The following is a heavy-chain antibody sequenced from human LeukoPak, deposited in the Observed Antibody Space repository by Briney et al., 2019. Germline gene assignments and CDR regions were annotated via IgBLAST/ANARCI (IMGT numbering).Heavy chain of an antibody. CDR1: GYTFTSYD. CDR2: MNPNSGNT. Sequence: ASVKVSCKASGYTFTSYDINWVRQATGQGLGWMGWMNPNSGNTGYAQKFQGRVTMTRNTSISTAYMELSSLRSEDTAVYYCARGGSIYCSGGSCHFDYWGQGTLVTVSS. J-gene: IGHJ4*02. V-gene: IGHV1-8*01. D-gene: IGHD2-15*01. CDR3: ARGGSIYCSGGSCHFDY.